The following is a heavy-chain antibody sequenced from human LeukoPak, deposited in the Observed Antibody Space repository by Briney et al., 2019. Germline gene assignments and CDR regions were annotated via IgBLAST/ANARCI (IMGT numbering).Heavy chain of an antibody. D-gene: IGHD2-2*01. CDR1: GGSISSYY. J-gene: IGHJ4*02. Sequence: SETLSLTCTVSGGSISSYYWSWIRQPLGKGLEWIGYIYYSGSTNYNPSLKSRVTISVDTSKNQFSLKLSSVTAADTAVYYCARGFGRYCSSTSCSGLDYWGQGTLVTVSS. CDR3: ARGFGRYCSSTSCSGLDY. V-gene: IGHV4-59*01. CDR2: IYYSGST.